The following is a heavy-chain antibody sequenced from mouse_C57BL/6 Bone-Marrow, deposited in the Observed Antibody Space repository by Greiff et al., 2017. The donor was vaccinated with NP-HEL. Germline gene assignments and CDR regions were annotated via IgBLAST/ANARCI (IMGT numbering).Heavy chain of an antibody. CDR2: ISNGGGST. D-gene: IGHD1-1*01. J-gene: IGHJ1*03. CDR3: ARHPYYGSSYDWYFDV. CDR1: GFTFSDYY. V-gene: IGHV5-12*01. Sequence: EVKLMESGGGLVQPGGSLKLSCAASGFTFSDYYMYWVRQTPEKRLEWVAYISNGGGSTYYPDTVKGRFTISRDNAKNTLYLQMSRLKSEDTAMYYCARHPYYGSSYDWYFDVWGTGTTVNVSS.